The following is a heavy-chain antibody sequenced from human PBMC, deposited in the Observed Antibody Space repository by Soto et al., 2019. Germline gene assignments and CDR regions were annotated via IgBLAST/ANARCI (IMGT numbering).Heavy chain of an antibody. V-gene: IGHV1-2*04. CDR3: ARDWGHIVGATMGDY. CDR2: INPNSGGT. Sequence: ASVKVSCKASGYTFTGYYMHWVRQAPGQGLEWMGWINPNSGGTNYAQKFQGWVTMTRDTSISTAYMELSRLRSDDTAVYYCARDWGHIVGATMGDYWGQGTLVTVSS. J-gene: IGHJ4*02. CDR1: GYTFTGYY. D-gene: IGHD1-26*01.